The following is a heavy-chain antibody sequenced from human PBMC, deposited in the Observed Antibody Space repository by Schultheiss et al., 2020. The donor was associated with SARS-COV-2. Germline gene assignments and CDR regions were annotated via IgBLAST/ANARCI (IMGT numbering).Heavy chain of an antibody. CDR1: GYTFTSYG. Sequence: GESLKISCKASGYTFTSYGISWVRQAPGQGLEWMGWISAYNGNTNYAQKLQGRVTMTTDTSTSTAYMELRSLRSDDTAVYYCARRKVQPQTDRTALDYWGQGTLVTVSS. D-gene: IGHD5-18*01. V-gene: IGHV1-18*01. J-gene: IGHJ4*02. CDR2: ISAYNGNT. CDR3: ARRKVQPQTDRTALDY.